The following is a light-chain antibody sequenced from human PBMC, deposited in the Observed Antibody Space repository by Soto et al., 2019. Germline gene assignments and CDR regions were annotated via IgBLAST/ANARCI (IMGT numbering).Light chain of an antibody. J-gene: IGKJ3*01. CDR1: QGITYY. V-gene: IGKV1-16*01. CDR3: QQCETYPPT. CDR2: AAY. Sequence: DIQMTQSPSSLSASVGDRVTITCRASQGITYYLAWFQQKPGKAPKALIHAAYNLQSGVPLRFSGSGSGTEFTLTISSLQPEDFATYYCQQCETYPPTFGPGTKVDFK.